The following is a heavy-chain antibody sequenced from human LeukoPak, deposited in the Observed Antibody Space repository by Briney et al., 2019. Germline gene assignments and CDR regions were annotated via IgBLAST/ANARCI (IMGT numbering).Heavy chain of an antibody. CDR3: ARDTVPSSQSDY. D-gene: IGHD2-2*01. CDR1: GGTFSSYA. Sequence: ASVKVSCKASGGTFSSYAISWVRQAPGQGLEWMGGIIPILGIANYAQKFQGRVTITADKSTSTAYMELSSLRSEDTAVYYCARDTVPSSQSDYWGQGTLVTVSS. J-gene: IGHJ4*02. V-gene: IGHV1-69*10. CDR2: IIPILGIA.